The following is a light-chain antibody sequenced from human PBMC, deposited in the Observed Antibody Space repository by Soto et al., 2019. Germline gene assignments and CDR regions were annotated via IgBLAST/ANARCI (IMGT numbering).Light chain of an antibody. Sequence: EIVMTPSPATLSVSPGGTATLSCRASQSVSINLAWYQQKPGQAPRLLIYGASTRPPGIAARFSGSGSGTEVTLTISSVQSEDSAVYYCQHYNDWPPWTFGQGTKVEI. CDR2: GAS. CDR1: QSVSIN. CDR3: QHYNDWPPWT. J-gene: IGKJ1*01. V-gene: IGKV3-15*01.